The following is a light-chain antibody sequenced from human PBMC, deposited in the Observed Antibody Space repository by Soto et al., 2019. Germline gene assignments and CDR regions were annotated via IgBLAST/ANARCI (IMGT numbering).Light chain of an antibody. J-gene: IGKJ4*01. CDR2: GAS. CDR1: QSVSNNF. Sequence: EIVVTQSPGTLSLSPGERATLSCRASQSVSNNFLAWYQQKSGQAPRLLIYGASSRATGIPDRFSGSGSGTDFTLTISSLEPEDFAVYFCQRYGNSPLTFGGGTKVEIK. V-gene: IGKV3-20*01. CDR3: QRYGNSPLT.